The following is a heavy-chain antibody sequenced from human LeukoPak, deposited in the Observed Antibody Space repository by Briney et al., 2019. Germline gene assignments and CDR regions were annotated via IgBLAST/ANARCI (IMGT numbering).Heavy chain of an antibody. Sequence: GGSLRLSYAASGFTFSSYSMNWVRQAPGKGLEWVSSISSSSSYIYYADSVKGRFTISRDNAKNSLYLQMNSLRAEDTAVYYCARVILGAAIDYWGQGTLVTVSS. CDR2: ISSSSSYI. V-gene: IGHV3-21*01. J-gene: IGHJ4*02. D-gene: IGHD6-25*01. CDR3: ARVILGAAIDY. CDR1: GFTFSSYS.